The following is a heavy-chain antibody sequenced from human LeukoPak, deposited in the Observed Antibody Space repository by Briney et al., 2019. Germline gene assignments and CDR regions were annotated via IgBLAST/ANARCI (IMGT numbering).Heavy chain of an antibody. J-gene: IGHJ4*02. V-gene: IGHV3-21*01. CDR2: ISSSSSYI. CDR1: GFTFSSYS. CDR3: ARALRITMIVVVPVFDY. Sequence: GGSLRLSCAASGFTFSSYSMNWVRQAPGKGLEWVSSISSSSSYIYYADSVKGRFTISRDNAKNSLYLQMNSLRAEDTAVYYCARALRITMIVVVPVFDYWGQGTLVTVSS. D-gene: IGHD3-22*01.